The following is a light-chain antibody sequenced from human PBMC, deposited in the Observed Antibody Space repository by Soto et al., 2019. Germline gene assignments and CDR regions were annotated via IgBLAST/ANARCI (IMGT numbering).Light chain of an antibody. CDR2: AAS. V-gene: IGKV3-15*01. CDR3: QQYNNWPPAWT. CDR1: QGVSSN. J-gene: IGKJ1*01. Sequence: EMVLTQSPATLSVSPGDRSTLSCRASQGVSSNIAWYQQKPGQAPRLLIYAASTRAAGIPARFSGSGSGTEFTLTISSLQSEDFAVYYCQQYNNWPPAWTFGQGTKVDIK.